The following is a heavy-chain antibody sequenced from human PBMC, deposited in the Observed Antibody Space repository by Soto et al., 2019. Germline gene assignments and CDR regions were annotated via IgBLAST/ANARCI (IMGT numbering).Heavy chain of an antibody. D-gene: IGHD3-10*01. J-gene: IGHJ6*02. CDR2: IYNDGTT. CDR3: VRPLPSGRNYGMDV. CDR1: GLSVRNNY. Sequence: LRLSCTASGLSVRNNYMSWVRQAPGMGLEWVSVIYNDGTTYYADSVKGRFTISRDTSKNTLSLQMDSLRAEDTAVYYCVRPLPSGRNYGMDVWGQGTTVTVSS. V-gene: IGHV3-53*01.